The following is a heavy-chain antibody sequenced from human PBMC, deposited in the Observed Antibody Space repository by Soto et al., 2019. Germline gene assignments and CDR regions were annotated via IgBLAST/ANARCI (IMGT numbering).Heavy chain of an antibody. CDR1: GGSISSYY. D-gene: IGHD5-12*01. CDR3: ARHPPGGYDFEDWFDP. J-gene: IGHJ5*02. V-gene: IGHV4-59*01. Sequence: QVQLQESGPGLVKPSETLSLTCTVSGGSISSYYWSWIRQPPGKGLEWIGYIYYSGSTNYNPSLKSRVTLSVDTSKNQFSLKLSSVTAADTAVYYCARHPPGGYDFEDWFDPWGQGTLVTVSS. CDR2: IYYSGST.